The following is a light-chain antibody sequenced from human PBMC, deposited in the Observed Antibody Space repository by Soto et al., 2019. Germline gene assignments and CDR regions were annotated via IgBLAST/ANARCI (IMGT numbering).Light chain of an antibody. V-gene: IGKV3-15*01. J-gene: IGKJ4*01. CDR3: QQYNNWPLT. Sequence: DTVMTQSPATLSVSPGERVTLSCRASQSVRSDLAWYQQKPDQAPRLLIFGSSTRATGIPARFSGSGSGTEFLLTISSLQSEDFAVYYCQQYNNWPLTFGGGTKVEIK. CDR2: GSS. CDR1: QSVRSD.